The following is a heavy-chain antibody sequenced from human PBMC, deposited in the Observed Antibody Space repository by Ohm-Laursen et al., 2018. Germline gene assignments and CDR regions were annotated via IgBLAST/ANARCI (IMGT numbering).Heavy chain of an antibody. V-gene: IGHV3-23*01. J-gene: IGHJ5*02. CDR3: AKGLSGGTGHGNWFDP. D-gene: IGHD3-10*01. CDR1: GFTFSGYA. Sequence: SLRLSCTASGFTFSGYAMSWVRRAPGKGPEWVSVVTGSGCTTYYRDSVKGRFTISRDNSKNTLYLQMNSLRVEDTAVYYCAKGLSGGTGHGNWFDPWGQGTLVSVSS. CDR2: VTGSGCTT.